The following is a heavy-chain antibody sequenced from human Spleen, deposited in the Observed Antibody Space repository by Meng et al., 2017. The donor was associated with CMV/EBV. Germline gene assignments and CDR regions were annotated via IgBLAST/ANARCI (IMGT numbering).Heavy chain of an antibody. CDR2: ITWDGGST. CDR3: AKDSVGTYSSYFDY. V-gene: IGHV3-43D*03. J-gene: IGHJ4*02. CDR1: GLNFDHYA. Sequence: GGSLRLSCAASGLNFDHYAMHWLRQPPGKGLEWVSLITWDGGSTYYADSLKGRFTISRDNTRNSLYLQMNSLRAEDTAIYYCAKDSVGTYSSYFDYWGQGTLVTVSS. D-gene: IGHD2-15*01.